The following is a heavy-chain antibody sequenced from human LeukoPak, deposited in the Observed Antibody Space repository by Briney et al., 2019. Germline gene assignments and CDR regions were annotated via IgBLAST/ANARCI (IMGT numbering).Heavy chain of an antibody. CDR2: INPSGGST. CDR1: GYTFTSYY. D-gene: IGHD3-3*01. CDR3: AKGELRFKEFDY. Sequence: ASVTVSCKASGYTFTSYYMHWVRQAPGQGLEWMGIINPSGGSTSYGQKLQGRVTMTRDTSTSTVYMELSSLSSEDTAVYYCAKGELRFKEFDYWGQGTLVTVSS. V-gene: IGHV1-46*01. J-gene: IGHJ4*02.